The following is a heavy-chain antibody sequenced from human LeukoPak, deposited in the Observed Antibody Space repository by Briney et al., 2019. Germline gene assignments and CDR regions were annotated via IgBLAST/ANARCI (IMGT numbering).Heavy chain of an antibody. V-gene: IGHV3-30*04. J-gene: IGHJ5*02. CDR3: ARAGRRVYSFNWFDP. CDR1: GFTFSSYA. D-gene: IGHD6-13*01. CDR2: ISYDGSNK. Sequence: PGRSLRLSCAASGFTFSSYAMHWVRQAPGKGLEWVAVISYDGSNKYYADSVKGRFTISRDNSKNTLYLQMNSLRAEDTAVYYCARAGRRVYSFNWFDPWGQGTLVTVSS.